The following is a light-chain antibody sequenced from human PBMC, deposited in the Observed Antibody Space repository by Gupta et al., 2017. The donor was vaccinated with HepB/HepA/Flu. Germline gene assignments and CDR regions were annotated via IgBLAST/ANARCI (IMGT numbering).Light chain of an antibody. Sequence: QTVVTHEPSFSVSLGGTVTLTCGLTSGSVSTNYYPSWYQQTPGQAPRTRSYSTNTRSSGVPDRCAGSILGTKAELTITGAQADDEADEYCVLYMGSGICVFGGGTRVTVL. J-gene: IGLJ3*02. V-gene: IGLV8-61*01. CDR2: STN. CDR1: SGSVSTNYY. CDR3: VLYMGSGICV.